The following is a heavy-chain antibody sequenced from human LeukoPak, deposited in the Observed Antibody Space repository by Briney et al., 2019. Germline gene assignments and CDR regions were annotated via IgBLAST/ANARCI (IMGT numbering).Heavy chain of an antibody. D-gene: IGHD3-10*01. CDR2: INHSGST. CDR3: ARQKKGLWFGEPKYYMDV. Sequence: KPSETLSLTCAVYGGSFSGYYWSWIRQPPGKGLEWIGEINHSGSTNYNPSLKSRVTISVDTSKNQFSLKLSSVTAADTAVYHCARQKKGLWFGEPKYYMDVWGKGTTVTVSS. V-gene: IGHV4-34*01. CDR1: GGSFSGYY. J-gene: IGHJ6*03.